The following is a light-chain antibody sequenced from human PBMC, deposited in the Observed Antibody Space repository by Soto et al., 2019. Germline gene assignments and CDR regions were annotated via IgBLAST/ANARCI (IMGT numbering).Light chain of an antibody. Sequence: EILMTQSPATLSVSPGERATLSCKASRSVRSNLAWYQQKPGQAPRLLISGASTRATGITDRFSGSGSGTEFTLTINSLQSEDFAAYYCQQYNYWPGTFGQGTKVDIK. CDR1: RSVRSN. J-gene: IGKJ1*01. CDR3: QQYNYWPGT. V-gene: IGKV3-15*01. CDR2: GAS.